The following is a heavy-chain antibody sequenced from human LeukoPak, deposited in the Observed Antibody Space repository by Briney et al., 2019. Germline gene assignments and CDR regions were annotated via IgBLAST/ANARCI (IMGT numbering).Heavy chain of an antibody. CDR1: GYTFTGYD. CDR2: MNTNSGNR. V-gene: IGHV1-8*01. CDR3: ARGARMSGVRGVPFDY. Sequence: GSVKDSSEASGYTFTGYDINWVRPATGQRLEWMGSMNTNSGNRGDAQEFEGRVTLTRHTSITTVYMELSSLRSEDTAVYYCARGARMSGVRGVPFDYWGQGSLVTVFS. J-gene: IGHJ4*02. D-gene: IGHD3-10*01.